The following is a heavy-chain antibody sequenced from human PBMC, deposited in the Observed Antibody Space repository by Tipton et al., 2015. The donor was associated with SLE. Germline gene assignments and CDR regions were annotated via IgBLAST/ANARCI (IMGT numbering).Heavy chain of an antibody. CDR3: AKGSYYFDSSGCAY. J-gene: IGHJ4*02. CDR1: GFTFSSYG. CDR2: IRYDGSNK. D-gene: IGHD3-22*01. V-gene: IGHV3-30*02. Sequence: SGFTFSSYGMHWVRQAPGKGLEGVAFIRYDGSNKYYADSVKGRFTISRDNSKNTLYLQMNSLRAKETAVYYCAKGSYYFDSSGCAYLGQGPLVPVSS.